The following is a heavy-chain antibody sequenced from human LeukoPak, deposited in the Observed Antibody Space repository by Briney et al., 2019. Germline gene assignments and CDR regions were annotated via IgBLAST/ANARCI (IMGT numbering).Heavy chain of an antibody. CDR3: ASGWTNFDY. J-gene: IGHJ4*02. CDR1: GFTFSDYG. CDR2: ISYDGSNK. V-gene: IGHV3-30*03. D-gene: IGHD6-19*01. Sequence: GGSLRLSCAASGFTFSDYGMHWVRQAPGKGLEWVAVISYDGSNKYYADSVKGRFTISRDNSKNTVFLQMNSLRAEDTAVYYCASGWTNFDYWGQGTLATVSS.